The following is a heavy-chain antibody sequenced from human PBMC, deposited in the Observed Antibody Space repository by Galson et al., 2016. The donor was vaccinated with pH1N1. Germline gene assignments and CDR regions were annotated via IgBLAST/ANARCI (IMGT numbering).Heavy chain of an antibody. J-gene: IGHJ6*02. CDR2: VSWDGGST. D-gene: IGHD3-16*01. V-gene: IGHV3-43*01. CDR1: GFTFHDYT. Sequence: SLRLSCAASGFTFHDYTMHWVRQTPGKGLEWVSLVSWDGGSTYYADYVKGRFTVSRDNSKNSLYLQMNSLISEDTALYYCAKEIQRGSYGMDVWGRGTTVTVSS. CDR3: AKEIQRGSYGMDV.